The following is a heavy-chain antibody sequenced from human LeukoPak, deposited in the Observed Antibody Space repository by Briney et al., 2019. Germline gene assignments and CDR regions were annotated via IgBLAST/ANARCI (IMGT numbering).Heavy chain of an antibody. CDR3: ARREWELHYYYYGMDV. CDR1: GGSISSYY. CDR2: IYYSGST. Sequence: SETLSLTCTVSGGSISSYYWSWIRQPPGKGLEWIGYIYYSGSTNYNPSLKSRVTILVDTSKNQFSLKLSSVTAADTAVYYCARREWELHYYYYGMDVWGQGTTVTVSS. D-gene: IGHD1-26*01. V-gene: IGHV4-59*08. J-gene: IGHJ6*02.